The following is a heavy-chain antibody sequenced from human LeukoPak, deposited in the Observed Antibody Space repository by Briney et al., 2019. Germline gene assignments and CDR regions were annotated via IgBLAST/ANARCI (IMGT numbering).Heavy chain of an antibody. J-gene: IGHJ4*02. CDR2: IYHSGST. CDR1: GYSISSGYY. CDR3: ARGRLGYSYGSPYDY. D-gene: IGHD5-18*01. V-gene: IGHV4-38-2*02. Sequence: SETLSLTCTVSGYSISSGYYWGWIRQPPGKGLEWVGSIYHSGSTYYNPSLKSRVTISVDTSKNQFSLKLSSVTAADTAVYYCARGRLGYSYGSPYDYWGQGTLVTVSS.